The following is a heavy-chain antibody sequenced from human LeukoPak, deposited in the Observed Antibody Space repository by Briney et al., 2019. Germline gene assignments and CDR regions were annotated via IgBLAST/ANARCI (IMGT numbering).Heavy chain of an antibody. J-gene: IGHJ4*02. V-gene: IGHV3-20*01. CDR3: ARRRRGGSGSYERYYFDY. CDR1: GFTFDDYG. Sequence: AGGSLRLSCAASGFTFDDYGMRWVREARGRGREGVSGINWRGGSTGYADSVRGRFTICRDNAKNSLYLQMNSLRAEDTALYHCARRRRGGSGSYERYYFDYWGQGTLVTVSS. D-gene: IGHD3-10*01. CDR2: INWRGGST.